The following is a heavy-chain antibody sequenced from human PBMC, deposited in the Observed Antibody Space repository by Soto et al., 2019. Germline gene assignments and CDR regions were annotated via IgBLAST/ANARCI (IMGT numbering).Heavy chain of an antibody. CDR1: GFTFSSYA. J-gene: IGHJ6*02. CDR3: ARDMSGGTYNYYYGMDV. V-gene: IGHV3-23*01. CDR2: ISGSGSPT. Sequence: EVQLLESGGGLGQPGGSLRLSCAASGFTFSSYAMTWVRQAPGRGLEWVSAISGSGSPTYYADSVKGRFTISRDNSKNALYLQMNSLRADDTAVYYCARDMSGGTYNYYYGMDVWPRDHGHRLL. D-gene: IGHD1-26*01.